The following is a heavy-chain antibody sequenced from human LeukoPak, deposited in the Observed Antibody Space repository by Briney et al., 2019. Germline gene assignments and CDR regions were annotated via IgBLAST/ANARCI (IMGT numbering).Heavy chain of an antibody. D-gene: IGHD2-2*01. CDR2: INPNSGGT. V-gene: IGHV1-2*02. J-gene: IGHJ4*02. Sequence: ASVKVSCKASGYTFTGYYMHWVRQAPGQGLEWMGWINPNSGGTNYAQKFQGRVTMTRDTSISTAYMELSRLRSDDTAVYYCARDQRRCCSSTSCSVVYWGQGTLVTVSS. CDR1: GYTFTGYY. CDR3: ARDQRRCCSSTSCSVVY.